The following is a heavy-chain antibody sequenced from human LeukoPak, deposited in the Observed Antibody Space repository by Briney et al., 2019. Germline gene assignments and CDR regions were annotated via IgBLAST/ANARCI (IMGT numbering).Heavy chain of an antibody. CDR1: GFIFSNYA. Sequence: GGSLRLSCAASGFIFSNYAIHWVRQAPGKGLEWVAAISYDGNLQHYADAVQGRFNISRDNSKNTVFLQINPLRTGDSGVYWCVKVYPTLSMPSVLGSWGQGTLVTVSS. V-gene: IGHV3-30*18. J-gene: IGHJ4*02. D-gene: IGHD2-2*01. CDR2: ISYDGNLQ. CDR3: VKVYPTLSMPSVLGS.